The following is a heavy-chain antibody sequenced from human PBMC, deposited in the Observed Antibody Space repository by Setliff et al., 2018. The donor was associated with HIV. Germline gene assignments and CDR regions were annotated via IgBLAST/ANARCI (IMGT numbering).Heavy chain of an antibody. D-gene: IGHD5-18*01. V-gene: IGHV3-21*04. CDR1: GFTFSNYS. CDR3: AREGSGWCDY. CDR2: ISSSGSYI. J-gene: IGHJ4*02. Sequence: GGSLRLSCAASGFTFSNYSMNWVRQAPGKGLEWVSSISSSGSYIYYAVSVKGRFTISRDNAQSSLYLQMNSLRAEDTAVYYCAREGSGWCDYWGQGTLVTVSS.